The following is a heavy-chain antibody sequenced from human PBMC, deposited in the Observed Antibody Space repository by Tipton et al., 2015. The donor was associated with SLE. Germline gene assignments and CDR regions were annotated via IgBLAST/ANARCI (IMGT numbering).Heavy chain of an antibody. CDR3: ARDSGTVTTYFDY. CDR1: GFTLSDYY. J-gene: IGHJ4*02. Sequence: SLRLSCAASGFTLSDYYMSWIRQAPGKGLEWVSYISSSSSYIYYADSVKGRFTISRDNAKDSLYLQMNSLRAEDTAVYYCARDSGTVTTYFDYWGQGTLVTVSS. CDR2: ISSSSSYI. D-gene: IGHD4-17*01. V-gene: IGHV3-11*06.